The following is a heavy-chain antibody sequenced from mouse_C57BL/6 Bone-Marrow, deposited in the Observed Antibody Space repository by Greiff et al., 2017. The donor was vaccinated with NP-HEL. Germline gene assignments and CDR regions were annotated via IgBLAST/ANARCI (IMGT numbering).Heavy chain of an antibody. CDR1: GFTFSSYG. V-gene: IGHV5-6*01. J-gene: IGHJ3*01. Sequence: DVHLVESGGDLVKPGGSLKLSCAASGFTFSSYGMSWVRQTPDKRLEWVATISSGGSYTYYLDSVKGRFTISRDNAKNTLYLQMSSLKSEDTAMYYCARQRGGSPFAYWGQGTLVTVSA. D-gene: IGHD6-1*01. CDR2: ISSGGSYT. CDR3: ARQRGGSPFAY.